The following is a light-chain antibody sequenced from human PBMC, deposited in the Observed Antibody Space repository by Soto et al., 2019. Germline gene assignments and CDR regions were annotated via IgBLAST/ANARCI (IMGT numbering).Light chain of an antibody. Sequence: SALTQPASVSGSPGQSITISCTGTSSDVGGYRFVSWYQHHPGEAPKLIIYEVSNRPSGVSSRFSGSKSGNTASLTISGLQAEDESLYYCSSKSSDSTPMLFGGGTKVTVL. CDR3: SSKSSDSTPML. CDR2: EVS. V-gene: IGLV2-14*01. CDR1: SSDVGGYRF. J-gene: IGLJ3*02.